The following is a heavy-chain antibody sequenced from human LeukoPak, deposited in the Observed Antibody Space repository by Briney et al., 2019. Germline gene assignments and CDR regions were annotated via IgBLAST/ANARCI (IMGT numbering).Heavy chain of an antibody. J-gene: IGHJ5*02. CDR1: GGTFRRFA. CDR2: IIPIFGTA. Sequence: GASVKVSCKASGGTFRRFAMSWVRQAPGQGLEWMGGIIPIFGTANYAQKFQGRVTITADKSTSTAYMELSSLRSEDTAVYYCAREGYSSSVGFGGNWFDPWGQGTLVTVSS. CDR3: AREGYSSSVGFGGNWFDP. D-gene: IGHD6-6*01. V-gene: IGHV1-69*06.